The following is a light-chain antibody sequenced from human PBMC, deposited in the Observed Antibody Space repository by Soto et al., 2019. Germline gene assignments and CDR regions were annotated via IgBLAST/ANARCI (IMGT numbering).Light chain of an antibody. CDR1: SSNIGAGYD. V-gene: IGLV1-40*01. CDR2: GNS. J-gene: IGLJ1*01. CDR3: QSYDSSLSDLYV. Sequence: QSVLTQPPSVSGAPGQRATISCTGSSSNIGAGYDVHWYQHLPGTAPKLLIYGNSNRPSGVPDRFSGSKSGTSASLAITVLQAEDEADDYCQSYDSSLSDLYVFGTGTKVTVL.